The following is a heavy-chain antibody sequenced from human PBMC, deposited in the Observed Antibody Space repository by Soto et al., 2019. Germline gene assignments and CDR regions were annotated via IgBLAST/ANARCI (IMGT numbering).Heavy chain of an antibody. CDR2: IYHSGST. Sequence: QLQLQESGSGLVKPSQTLSLTCAVSGGSISSGGYSWSWIRQPPGKGLEWIGYIYHSGSTYYNPSLNSRSTRSVDRSKNQFSLNLSSVTAAVTAVYYFAAGGGLPRYYWGQGTPVTVSS. J-gene: IGHJ4*02. CDR1: GGSISSGGYS. CDR3: AAGGGLPRYY. V-gene: IGHV4-30-2*01. D-gene: IGHD5-12*01.